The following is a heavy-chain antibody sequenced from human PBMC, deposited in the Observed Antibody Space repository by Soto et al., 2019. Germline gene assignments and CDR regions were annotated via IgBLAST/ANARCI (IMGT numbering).Heavy chain of an antibody. CDR3: AHKKSYYDALTGYYTSPYFAS. J-gene: IGHJ4*02. V-gene: IGHV2-5*02. CDR1: GFSLSTSGVG. Sequence: QITLKESGPTLVKPTQTLTLTCTFSGFSLSTSGVGVGWIRQPPGKALEGLALIYWDDEKRYSPSLKSRLTITTDTYKNPVVLTVTTVDPVDTGTYYCAHKKSYYDALTGYYTSPYFASWGPGTQVIVSS. D-gene: IGHD3-9*01. CDR2: IYWDDEK.